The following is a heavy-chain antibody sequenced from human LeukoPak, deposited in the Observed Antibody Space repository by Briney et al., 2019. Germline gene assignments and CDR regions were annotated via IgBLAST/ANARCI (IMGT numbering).Heavy chain of an antibody. J-gene: IGHJ4*02. V-gene: IGHV1-69*05. Sequence: ASVKVSCKASGGTSSSYAISWVRQAPGQGLEWMGGIIPIFGTANYAQKFQGRVTITTDESTSTAYMELSSLRSEDTAVYYCARDRGIWGSYLDYWGQGTLVTVSS. CDR1: GGTSSSYA. D-gene: IGHD3-16*01. CDR2: IIPIFGTA. CDR3: ARDRGIWGSYLDY.